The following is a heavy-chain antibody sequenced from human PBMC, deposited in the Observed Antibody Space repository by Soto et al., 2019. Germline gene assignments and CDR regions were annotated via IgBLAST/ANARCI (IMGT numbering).Heavy chain of an antibody. V-gene: IGHV4-59*01. CDR2: IYYIGIT. CDR1: GGSISSYY. CDR3: ARGQNFHDY. J-gene: IGHJ4*02. Sequence: SETLSLTCTVSGGSISSYYWSWIRQPPGKGLEWIGYIYYIGITTHNPSLKSRVTISVDTSKNHLSLRLSSVTAADTAVYYCARGQNFHDYWGQGTLVTVSS.